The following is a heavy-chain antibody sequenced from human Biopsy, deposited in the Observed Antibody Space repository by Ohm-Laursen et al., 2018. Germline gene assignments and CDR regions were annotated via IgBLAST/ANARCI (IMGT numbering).Heavy chain of an antibody. CDR2: ISTYNGDT. J-gene: IGHJ6*02. V-gene: IGHV1-18*01. Sequence: SVKVSCKASGYTFTSYGIDWVRQAPGQGLEWMGWISTYNGDTNYAQRFQGRVTMTTDTSTSTAYMELRGLTSDDTAVYYCARDDYYYDMDVWGQGTTVTVSS. CDR1: GYTFTSYG. CDR3: ARDDYYYDMDV.